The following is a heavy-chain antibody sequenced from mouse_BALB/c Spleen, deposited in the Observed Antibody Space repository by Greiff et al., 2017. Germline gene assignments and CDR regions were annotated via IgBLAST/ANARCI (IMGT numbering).Heavy chain of an antibody. CDR3: ERTSYGSSFDY. Sequence: EVQLQQSGPELMKPGASVKISCKASGYSFTSYYMHWVKQSHGKSLEWIGYIDPFNGGTSYNQKFKGKATLTVDKSSSTAYMHLSSLTSEDSAVYYCERTSYGSSFDYWGQGTTLTVSS. J-gene: IGHJ2*01. D-gene: IGHD1-1*01. V-gene: IGHV1-28*01. CDR1: GYSFTSYY. CDR2: IDPFNGGT.